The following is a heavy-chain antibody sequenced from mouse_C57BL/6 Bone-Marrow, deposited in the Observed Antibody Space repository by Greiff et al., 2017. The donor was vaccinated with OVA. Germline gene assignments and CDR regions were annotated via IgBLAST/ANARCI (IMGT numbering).Heavy chain of an antibody. CDR3: ARRAYYYGSSYWYFDV. J-gene: IGHJ1*03. V-gene: IGHV1-50*01. CDR1: GYTFTSYW. Sequence: QVQLQQPGAELVKPGASVKLSCKASGYTFTSYWMQWVKQRPGQGLEWIGEIDPSDSYTNYNQKFKGKATLTVDTSSSTAYMQLSSLTSEDSAVYYCARRAYYYGSSYWYFDVRGTGTTVTVSS. D-gene: IGHD1-1*01. CDR2: IDPSDSYT.